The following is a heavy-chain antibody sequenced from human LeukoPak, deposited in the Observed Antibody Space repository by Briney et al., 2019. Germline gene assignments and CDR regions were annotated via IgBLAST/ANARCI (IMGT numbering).Heavy chain of an antibody. CDR1: GYSFTSYW. CDR2: IYPGDSDT. V-gene: IGHV5-51*01. D-gene: IGHD5-24*01. J-gene: IGHJ3*02. Sequence: LGESLKISCKGSGYSFTSYWIGWVRQMPGKGLEWMGIIYPGDSDTRYSPSFQGQVTISADKSISTAYLQWSSLKASDTAMYYCARQEFVREMATIVYAFDIWGQGTMVTVSS. CDR3: ARQEFVREMATIVYAFDI.